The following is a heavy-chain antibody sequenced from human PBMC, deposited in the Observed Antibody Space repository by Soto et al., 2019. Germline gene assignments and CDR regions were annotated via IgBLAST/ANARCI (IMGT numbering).Heavy chain of an antibody. J-gene: IGHJ4*02. D-gene: IGHD4-17*01. CDR3: ARSNTVTNVGYFDY. CDR1: GYTFTSYG. CDR2: ISAYNGNT. Sequence: ASVKVSCKASGYTFTSYGISWVRQAPGQGLEWMGWISAYNGNTNYAQKLQGRVTMTTDTSTSTAYMELRSLRSDDTAVYYCARSNTVTNVGYFDYWGQGTLVTVSS. V-gene: IGHV1-18*01.